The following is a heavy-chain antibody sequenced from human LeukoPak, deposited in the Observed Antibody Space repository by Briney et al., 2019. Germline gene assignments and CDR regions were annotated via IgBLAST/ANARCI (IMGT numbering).Heavy chain of an antibody. CDR2: IIPIFGTA. V-gene: IGHV1-69*13. D-gene: IGHD2-8*01. J-gene: IGHJ3*02. CDR3: ARQTATLLYYAFDI. CDR1: GGTFSSYA. Sequence: ASVKVSCKASGGTFSSYAISWVRQAPGQGLEWMGGIIPIFGTANYAQKFQGRVTITADESTSTAYMELSSLRSEDTAVYYCARQTATLLYYAFDIWGQGTMVTVSS.